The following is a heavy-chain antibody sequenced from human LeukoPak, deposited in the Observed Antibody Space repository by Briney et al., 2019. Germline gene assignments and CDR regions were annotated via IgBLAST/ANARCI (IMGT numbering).Heavy chain of an antibody. CDR3: ARDHSYDPGEDAFDI. Sequence: SVKVSCKASGYTFTSYYMHWVRQAPGQGLEWMGIINPSGGSTSYAEKFQGRVTMTRDTSTSTVYMELSSLRSEDTAVYYCARDHSYDPGEDAFDIWGQGTMVTVSS. V-gene: IGHV1-46*01. D-gene: IGHD5-18*01. CDR2: INPSGGST. J-gene: IGHJ3*02. CDR1: GYTFTSYY.